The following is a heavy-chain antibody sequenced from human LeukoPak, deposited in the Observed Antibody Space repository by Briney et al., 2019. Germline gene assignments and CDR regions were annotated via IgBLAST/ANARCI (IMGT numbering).Heavy chain of an antibody. CDR1: GGTFSSYA. V-gene: IGHV1-69*13. CDR2: IIPIFGTA. D-gene: IGHD6-19*01. Sequence: SVKVSCKASGGTFSSYAISWVRQAPGQGLEWMGGIIPIFGTANYAQKFQGGVTITADESTSTAYMEPSSLRSEDTAVYYCAGTFGGSVAGTFDYWGQGTLVTVSS. CDR3: AGTFGGSVAGTFDY. J-gene: IGHJ4*02.